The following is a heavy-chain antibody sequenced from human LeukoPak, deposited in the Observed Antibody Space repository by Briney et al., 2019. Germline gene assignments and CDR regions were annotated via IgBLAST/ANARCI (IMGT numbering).Heavy chain of an antibody. J-gene: IGHJ4*02. CDR3: GRAFPPLRTSSAGDL. D-gene: IGHD3-16*01. CDR2: ISYLSSHV. Sequence: GRSLRLSCSASGFTFSDYDMNWVRQAPGKGLEWVSSISYLSSHVYYGDSVKGRFSISRDNAKNSLYLQMNSLGAEDTAIYYCGRAFPPLRTSSAGDLWGQGILVTVSS. V-gene: IGHV3-21*01. CDR1: GFTFSDYD.